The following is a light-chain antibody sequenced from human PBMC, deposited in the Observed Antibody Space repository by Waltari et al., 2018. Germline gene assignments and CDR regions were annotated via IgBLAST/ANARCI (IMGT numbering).Light chain of an antibody. CDR1: LSIGPW. V-gene: IGKV1-5*03. CDR2: RAS. J-gene: IGKJ1*01. Sequence: DTQMTQSPSTLSASVGDTVTITCRASLSIGPWLAWYQQKPGKAPKLLSYRASILQGGVPSRCSGSGSVTDFTLTISGLQPDDFATYYCQQYNSYWTFGQGTKVE. CDR3: QQYNSYWT.